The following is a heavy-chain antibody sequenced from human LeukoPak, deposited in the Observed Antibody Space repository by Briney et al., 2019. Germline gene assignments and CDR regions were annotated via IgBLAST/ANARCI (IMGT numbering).Heavy chain of an antibody. CDR2: INHSGST. CDR3: ARGANYYGSGSYRSFDY. Sequence: SETLSLTCAVYGGSFSGYYWSWIRQPPGEGLEWIGEINHSGSTNYNPSLKSRVTISVDTSKNQFSLKLSSVTAADTAVYYCARGANYYGSGSYRSFDYWGQGTLVTVSS. J-gene: IGHJ4*02. CDR1: GGSFSGYY. V-gene: IGHV4-34*01. D-gene: IGHD3-10*01.